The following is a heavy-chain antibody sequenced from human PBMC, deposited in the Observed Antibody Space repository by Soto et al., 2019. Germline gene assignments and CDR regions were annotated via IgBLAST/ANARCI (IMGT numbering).Heavy chain of an antibody. Sequence: ASVKVSCKASGYTFTSYGISWVRQAPGQGLEWMGWISAYNGNTNYAQKLQGRVTMTTDTSTSTAYMELRSLRSDDTAVYYCASYCSSTSCYGRGTWGQGTLVTVSS. J-gene: IGHJ5*02. CDR3: ASYCSSTSCYGRGT. CDR2: ISAYNGNT. CDR1: GYTFTSYG. D-gene: IGHD2-2*01. V-gene: IGHV1-18*01.